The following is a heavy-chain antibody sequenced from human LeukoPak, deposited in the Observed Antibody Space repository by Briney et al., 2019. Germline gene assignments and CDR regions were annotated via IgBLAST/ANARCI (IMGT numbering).Heavy chain of an antibody. Sequence: PSETLSITCTVSGGSISSYYWSWLRQPPGQGLEWIGYIYYSGSTNYTPSLKSRVTISVDTSKNQFSLKLSSVTAADTAVYYCAREAMMGHTTFDYWGQGTLVTVSS. CDR2: IYYSGST. J-gene: IGHJ4*02. V-gene: IGHV4-59*01. CDR1: GGSISSYY. D-gene: IGHD3-22*01. CDR3: AREAMMGHTTFDY.